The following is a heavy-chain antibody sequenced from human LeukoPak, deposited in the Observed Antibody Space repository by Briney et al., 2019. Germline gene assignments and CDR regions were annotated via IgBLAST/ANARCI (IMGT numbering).Heavy chain of an antibody. CDR2: IYSGGST. CDR3: AREWSRGGMDV. CDR1: GFTVSRNY. D-gene: IGHD2-15*01. J-gene: IGHJ6*02. Sequence: PGGSLTLSCAASGFTVSRNYMSWVRQAPGKGLEWVSVIYSGGSTYYADSVKGRFTISRDNSKNTLYLQMNSLRAEDTAVYYCAREWSRGGMDVWGQGTTVTVSS. V-gene: IGHV3-53*01.